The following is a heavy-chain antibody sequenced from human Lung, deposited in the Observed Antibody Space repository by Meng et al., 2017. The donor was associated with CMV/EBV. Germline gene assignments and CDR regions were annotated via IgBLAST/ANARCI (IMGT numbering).Heavy chain of an antibody. J-gene: IGHJ4*01. Sequence: GESXMISXVASGFTSDGYAMSWVRQAPGKGLEWVSVIYGSGRSSSSADSVKGRFSICRDNSKNTLSLQMSSLRADDTAVYYCARLPVGALDTHAFGIWGRGTLVTVSS. CDR2: IYGSGRSS. D-gene: IGHD1-26*01. CDR1: GFTSDGYA. V-gene: IGHV3-23*05. CDR3: ARLPVGALDTHAFGI.